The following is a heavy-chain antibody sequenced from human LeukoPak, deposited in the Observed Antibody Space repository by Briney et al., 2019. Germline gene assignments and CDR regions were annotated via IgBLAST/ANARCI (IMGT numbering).Heavy chain of an antibody. CDR2: IKHNGE. J-gene: IGHJ5*02. CDR3: AREGGGIDV. V-gene: IGHV3-7*05. Sequence: GGSLTLSWAASGFTFSIYGMACVRQAPGKGLEWVANIKHNGEYYVDSVKGRFTISRDNAKNSLYLQMNNLRVDDTAVYYCAREGGGIDVWGQGTLVSVSS. CDR1: GFTFSIYG. D-gene: IGHD4-23*01.